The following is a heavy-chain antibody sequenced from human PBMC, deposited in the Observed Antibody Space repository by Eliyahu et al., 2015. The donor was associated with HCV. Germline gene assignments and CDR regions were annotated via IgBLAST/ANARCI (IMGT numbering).Heavy chain of an antibody. J-gene: IGHJ4*02. CDR2: ISSSSSTI. CDR1: GFTFXSYS. V-gene: IGHV3-48*02. Sequence: EVQLVESGGGLVQPGGSLRLSCAASGFTFXSYSMNWVRQAPGKGLEWVSYISSSSSTIYYADSVKGRFTISRDNAKNSLYLQMNSLRDEDTAVYYCARDSYDFWSGYYTFDYWGQGTLVTVSS. CDR3: ARDSYDFWSGYYTFDY. D-gene: IGHD3-3*01.